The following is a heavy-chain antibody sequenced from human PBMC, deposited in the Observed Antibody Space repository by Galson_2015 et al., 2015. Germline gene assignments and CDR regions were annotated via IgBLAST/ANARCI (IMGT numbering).Heavy chain of an antibody. Sequence: SLRLSCAASGFTFPDYAMHWVRQAPGKGLEWVSGISWNGGSLGYADSVKGRFSISRDNAKNSLYLQMNSLRPEDTAFYYCARNFIEGTNWDEDFPGYWCQGTLVTVSS. CDR3: ARNFIEGTNWDEDFPGY. D-gene: IGHD1-1*01. V-gene: IGHV3-9*01. J-gene: IGHJ4*02. CDR2: ISWNGGSL. CDR1: GFTFPDYA.